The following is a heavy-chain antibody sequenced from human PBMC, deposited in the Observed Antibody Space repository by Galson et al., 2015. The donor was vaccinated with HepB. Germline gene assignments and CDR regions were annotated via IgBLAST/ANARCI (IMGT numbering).Heavy chain of an antibody. CDR1: GGSISSGGYY. Sequence: TLSLTCTVSGGSISSGGYYWSWIRQHPGKGLEWIGYIAYSGSTYYTPSLKSRLSISVDTSNNQFSLNFSSVTAADTAVYYCARVGPSRGYMDVWGKGTTVTVSS. V-gene: IGHV4-31*03. CDR3: ARVGPSRGYMDV. J-gene: IGHJ6*03. D-gene: IGHD3-10*01. CDR2: IAYSGST.